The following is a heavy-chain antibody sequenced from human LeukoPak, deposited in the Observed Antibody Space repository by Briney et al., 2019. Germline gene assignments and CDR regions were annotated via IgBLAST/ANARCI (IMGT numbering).Heavy chain of an antibody. V-gene: IGHV5-51*01. Sequence: GESLKISCKTSGYSLASYWIAWVRQMPGKGLEWMGIIYPGDSDTRYSPSFQGQVTISADKSISTAYLQWSSLKASDTAMYYCATSLDFDYWGQGTLVTVSS. CDR3: ATSLDFDY. CDR1: GYSLASYW. J-gene: IGHJ4*02. CDR2: IYPGDSDT.